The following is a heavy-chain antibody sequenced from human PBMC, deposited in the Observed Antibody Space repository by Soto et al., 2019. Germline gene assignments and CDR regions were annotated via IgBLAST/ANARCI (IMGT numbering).Heavy chain of an antibody. CDR2: ISASGDNA. D-gene: IGHD6-19*01. V-gene: IGHV3-23*01. CDR3: AKFFVAGTRGYFDS. CDR1: GFIFSSYA. Sequence: EVQLLESGGGLVQPGGSLRLSCTASGFIFSSYAMSWVRQAPGKGLEWVSAISASGDNAYYADSVKGRFTISRDRSKGLYLQMKSLRAEDTAIYYCAKFFVAGTRGYFDSWGQGTLVTVSS. J-gene: IGHJ4*02.